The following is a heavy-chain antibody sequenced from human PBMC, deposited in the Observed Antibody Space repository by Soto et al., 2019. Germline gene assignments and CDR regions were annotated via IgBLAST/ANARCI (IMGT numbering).Heavy chain of an antibody. CDR1: GFTFSDYY. CDR2: ISSSSSYT. J-gene: IGHJ4*02. D-gene: IGHD1-26*01. CDR3: ARDLEYSGSFDY. Sequence: PGGSLRLSCAASGFTFSDYYMSWIRQAPGKGLEWVSYISSSSSYTNYADSVKGRFTISRDNAKNSLYLQMNSLRAEDTAVYYCARDLEYSGSFDYWGQGTLVTVSS. V-gene: IGHV3-11*05.